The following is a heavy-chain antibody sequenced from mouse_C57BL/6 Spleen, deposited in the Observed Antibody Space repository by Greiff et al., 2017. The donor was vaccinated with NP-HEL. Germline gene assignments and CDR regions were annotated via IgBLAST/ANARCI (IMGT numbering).Heavy chain of an antibody. V-gene: IGHV1-18*01. Sequence: VQLQQSGPELVKPGASVKIPCKASGYTFTDYNMDWVKQSHGKSLEWIGDINPNNGGTIYNQKFKGKATLTVDKSSRTAYMKLRSLTSEDTEVYYCARDLLNRGYAMDYWGQGTSVTVSS. D-gene: IGHD2-1*01. J-gene: IGHJ4*01. CDR3: ARDLLNRGYAMDY. CDR1: GYTFTDYN. CDR2: INPNNGGT.